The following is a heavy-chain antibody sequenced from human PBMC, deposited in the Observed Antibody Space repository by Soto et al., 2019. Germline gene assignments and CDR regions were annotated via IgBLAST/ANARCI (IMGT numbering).Heavy chain of an antibody. Sequence: GGSLRLSCAASGFTFSSYAMSWVRQAPGKGLEWVSVISGSGGSTYYADSVKGRFTISRDNSKNTLYLQMNSLRAEDTAVYYCAKARYYGGDGFDYWGQGTLVTVSS. CDR1: GFTFSSYA. CDR2: ISGSGGST. V-gene: IGHV3-23*01. CDR3: AKARYYGGDGFDY. D-gene: IGHD2-21*01. J-gene: IGHJ4*02.